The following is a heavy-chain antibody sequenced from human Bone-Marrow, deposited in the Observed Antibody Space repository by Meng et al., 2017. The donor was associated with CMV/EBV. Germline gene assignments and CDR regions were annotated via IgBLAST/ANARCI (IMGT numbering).Heavy chain of an antibody. V-gene: IGHV3-53*04. CDR1: GFTVSSNS. Sequence: ASGFTVSSNSMLWVRQAPGKGLEWVSVIYSGGSTYYADSVKGRFTISRHNSKNTLYLQMNSLRAEDTAVYYCARVHDYGDYPYYFDYWGQGTLVTVSS. D-gene: IGHD4-17*01. J-gene: IGHJ4*02. CDR2: IYSGGST. CDR3: ARVHDYGDYPYYFDY.